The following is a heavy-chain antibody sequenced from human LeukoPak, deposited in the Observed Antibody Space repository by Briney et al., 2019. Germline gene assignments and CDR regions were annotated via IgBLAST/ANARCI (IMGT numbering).Heavy chain of an antibody. CDR1: GGTFSSYA. CDR3: ARDGLDYDSSCYWNY. CDR2: IIPIFGIA. V-gene: IGHV1-69*04. D-gene: IGHD3-22*01. Sequence: ASVKVSCKASGGTFSSYAISWVRQAPGQGLEWMGRIIPIFGIANYAQKFQGRVTITADKSTSTAYMELSSLRSEDAAVYYCARDGLDYDSSCYWNYWGQGTLVTVSS. J-gene: IGHJ4*02.